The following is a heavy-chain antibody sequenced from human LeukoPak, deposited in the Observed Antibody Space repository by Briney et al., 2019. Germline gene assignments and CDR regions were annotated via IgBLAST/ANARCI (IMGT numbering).Heavy chain of an antibody. V-gene: IGHV3-21*01. D-gene: IGHD2-15*01. Sequence: GSLRLSCAASGFTFSNYSMNWVRQAPGKGLEWVSSITRRSSYTYYADSMKGRFTISRDNVRNSLYLQMNSLRAEDTAVYYCARDYCTGGSCYWGPTHTFDIWGQGTMVTVSS. CDR1: GFTFSNYS. J-gene: IGHJ3*02. CDR3: ARDYCTGGSCYWGPTHTFDI. CDR2: ITRRSSYT.